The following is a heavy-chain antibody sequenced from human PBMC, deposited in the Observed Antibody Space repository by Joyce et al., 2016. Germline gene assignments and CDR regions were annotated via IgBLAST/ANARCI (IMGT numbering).Heavy chain of an antibody. CDR3: ARRPYNVHTPLGSDWYFDL. CDR1: GLSFDLHSF. D-gene: IGHD5-18*01. J-gene: IGHJ2*01. Sequence: QVQLQESGPGLVKPSETLSLTCGVSGLSFDLHSFWGWIRQTPGKGLEWIGNVYLHGITHYSPSLKIRVTISMDTSKNQFSLNLNSLTAADTAVYFCARRPYNVHTPLGSDWYFDLWGRGTLVTVSS. V-gene: IGHV4-38-2*01. CDR2: VYLHGIT.